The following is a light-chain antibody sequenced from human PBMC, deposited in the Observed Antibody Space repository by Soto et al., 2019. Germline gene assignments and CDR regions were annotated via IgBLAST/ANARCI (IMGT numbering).Light chain of an antibody. CDR1: QGISSY. CDR3: QQYNNWPQT. CDR2: GAS. J-gene: IGKJ3*01. Sequence: TQSPSSLSASVGDRVTITCRASQGISSYLGWYQQKPGKAPRLLIYGASTRATGIPARFSGSGSGTEFTLTISSLQSEDFAVYYCQQYNNWPQTFGPGTKVDI. V-gene: IGKV3-15*01.